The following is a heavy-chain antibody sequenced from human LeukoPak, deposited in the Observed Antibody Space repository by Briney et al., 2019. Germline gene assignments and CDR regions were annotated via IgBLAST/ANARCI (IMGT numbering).Heavy chain of an antibody. D-gene: IGHD6-13*01. CDR2: IYSGGST. J-gene: IGHJ4*02. Sequence: GGSLRLSCAASGFTVSSNYMSWVRQAPGKGLEWVSVIYSGGSTYYADSVKGRFTISRDNSKNTLYLQMNSLRAEDTAVYYCARRGYSSSWIRFDYWGQGTLVTVSS. V-gene: IGHV3-53*01. CDR1: GFTVSSNY. CDR3: ARRGYSSSWIRFDY.